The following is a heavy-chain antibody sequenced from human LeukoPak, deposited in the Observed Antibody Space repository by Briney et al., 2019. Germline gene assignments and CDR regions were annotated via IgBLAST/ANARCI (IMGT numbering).Heavy chain of an antibody. D-gene: IGHD3-22*01. CDR3: AKDTSGSSGYYSLFDY. CDR2: ISSTGAST. Sequence: GGSLRLSCVASGFTYSGYARSWVRQAPGKGLEWVSSISSTGASTYYADSVKGRFTISRDNSKNTLFLQINSLRDEDTAVYYCAKDTSGSSGYYSLFDYWGQGTLVTVSS. J-gene: IGHJ4*02. CDR1: GFTYSGYA. V-gene: IGHV3-23*01.